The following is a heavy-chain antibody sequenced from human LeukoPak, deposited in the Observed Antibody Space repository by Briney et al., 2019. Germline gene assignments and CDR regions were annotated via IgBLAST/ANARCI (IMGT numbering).Heavy chain of an antibody. CDR2: FYLGGRT. CDR3: ARQGANLFIDY. V-gene: IGHV4-39*01. J-gene: IGHJ4*02. Sequence: WVRQAPGKGLEWIGSFYLGGRTYYNPSLKSRVTISVDTSKNQFSLKLSSVTAAETAVYYCARQGANLFIDYWGQGTLVTVSS. D-gene: IGHD3-16*01.